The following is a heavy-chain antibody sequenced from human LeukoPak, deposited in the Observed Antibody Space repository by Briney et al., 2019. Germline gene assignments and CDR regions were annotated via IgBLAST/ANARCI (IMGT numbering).Heavy chain of an antibody. J-gene: IGHJ4*02. CDR1: GFSFSSFS. D-gene: IGHD3-3*01. CDR2: IKQDGSEK. V-gene: IGHV3-7*01. CDR3: ASSYYDFWSGYSYYFDY. Sequence: GGSLRLSCAASGFSFSSFSMNWVRQAPGKGLEWVANIKQDGSEKYYVDSVKGRFTISRDNAKNSLYLQMNSLRAEDTAVYYCASSYYDFWSGYSYYFDYWGQGTLVTVSS.